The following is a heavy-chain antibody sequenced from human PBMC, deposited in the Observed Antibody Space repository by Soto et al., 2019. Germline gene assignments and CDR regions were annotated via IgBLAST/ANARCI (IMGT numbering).Heavy chain of an antibody. D-gene: IGHD3-22*01. J-gene: IGHJ4*02. V-gene: IGHV1-69*13. Sequence: SVKVSCKASGGTFSRYSITWVRQAPGHGLEWIGRIIPIFGIASYAQKFQGRVTITADESTSTAYMELSSLRSDDTAVYYCARGGYYDSSGYYLSDYWGQGTLVTVSS. CDR2: IIPIFGIA. CDR1: GGTFSRYS. CDR3: ARGGYYDSSGYYLSDY.